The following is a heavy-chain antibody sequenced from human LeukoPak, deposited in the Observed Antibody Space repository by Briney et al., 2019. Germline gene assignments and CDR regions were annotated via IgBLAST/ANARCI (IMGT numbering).Heavy chain of an antibody. D-gene: IGHD2-15*01. V-gene: IGHV4-38-2*02. CDR3: AREGGCSGGSCYPVLF. Sequence: SETLSLTCTVSGYSISSGYYWGWIRQPPGKGLEWIGSIYHSGSTYYDPSLKSRVSISVDTSKNQFSLKLSSVTAADTAVYYCAREGGCSGGSCYPVLFWGQGTLVTVSS. J-gene: IGHJ4*02. CDR2: IYHSGST. CDR1: GYSISSGYY.